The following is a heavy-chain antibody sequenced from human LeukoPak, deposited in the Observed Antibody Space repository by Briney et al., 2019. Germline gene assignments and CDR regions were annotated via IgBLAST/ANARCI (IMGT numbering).Heavy chain of an antibody. V-gene: IGHV1-2*06. CDR2: INPNTGVT. D-gene: IGHD3-22*01. CDR1: GYTFSGHY. J-gene: IGHJ4*02. Sequence: ASVKVSCKASGYTFSGHYLHWVRQAPGQGLEWMGRINPNTGVTQYTENFQGRVTMTGDTSISTAYMELNGLRSDDTAIYYCARVPHDYYDSSGYWGQGTLVTVSS. CDR3: ARVPHDYYDSSGY.